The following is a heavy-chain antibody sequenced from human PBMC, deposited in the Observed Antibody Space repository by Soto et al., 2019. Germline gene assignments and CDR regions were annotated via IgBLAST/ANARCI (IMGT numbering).Heavy chain of an antibody. CDR2: DGSTT. J-gene: IGHJ4*02. Sequence: GGSLRLSCAASGFPLSSYWMHWVRQAPGKGLVWLSYDGSTTDYADSVKGRFTISRDNAKNTLYLQMNSLRADDTAVYYCVRSYYGSDYWGQGTLVTVSS. CDR1: GFPLSSYW. CDR3: VRSYYGSDY. V-gene: IGHV3-74*01. D-gene: IGHD3-10*01.